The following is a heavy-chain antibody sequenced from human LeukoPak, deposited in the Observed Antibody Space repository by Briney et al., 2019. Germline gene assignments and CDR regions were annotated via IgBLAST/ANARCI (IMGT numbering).Heavy chain of an antibody. J-gene: IGHJ4*02. Sequence: SETLSLTCTMSGGSISPYYWGWIRQPPGKGLEWIGSIYYSGSTYYNPSLKSRVAISVDTSKNQFSLKLSSVTAADTAVYYCAGYCSSTSCYDYWGQGTLVTVSS. CDR2: IYYSGST. CDR3: AGYCSSTSCYDY. V-gene: IGHV4-39*01. CDR1: GGSISPYY. D-gene: IGHD2-2*01.